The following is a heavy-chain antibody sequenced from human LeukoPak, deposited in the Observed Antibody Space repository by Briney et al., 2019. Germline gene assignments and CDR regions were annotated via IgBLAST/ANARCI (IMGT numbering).Heavy chain of an antibody. CDR2: IKQGGSEI. CDR1: GLTFSSYW. CDR3: ARDWPVAGSGVNWFDP. V-gene: IGHV3-7*01. J-gene: IGHJ5*02. Sequence: TGGSLRLSCVASGLTFSSYWMSWVRQAPGKGLEWVANIKQGGSEIYYVDSVKGRFTISRDNAKNSLYLQMSSLRAEDTAVYYCARDWPVAGSGVNWFDPWGQGTLVTVSS. D-gene: IGHD6-19*01.